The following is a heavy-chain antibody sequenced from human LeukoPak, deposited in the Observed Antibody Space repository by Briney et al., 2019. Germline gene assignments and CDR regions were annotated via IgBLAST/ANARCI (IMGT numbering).Heavy chain of an antibody. Sequence: ASVKVSCKASGYIFTSYGISWVRQAPGQGLEWMGWISAYNGNTNYAQKLQGRVTMTTDTSTSTAYMELRSLRSDDTAVYYCARGTGYYGSGSYRGYYYYMDVWGKGTTVTISS. V-gene: IGHV1-18*01. CDR2: ISAYNGNT. D-gene: IGHD3-10*01. CDR1: GYIFTSYG. CDR3: ARGTGYYGSGSYRGYYYYMDV. J-gene: IGHJ6*03.